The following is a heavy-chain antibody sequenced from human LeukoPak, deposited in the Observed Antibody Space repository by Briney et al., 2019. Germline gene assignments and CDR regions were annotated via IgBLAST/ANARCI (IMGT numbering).Heavy chain of an antibody. J-gene: IGHJ4*02. Sequence: PGGSLRLSCAASGFTFNSFFLNWVRLTPGRELEWVACISQDGSETVYMESVRGRFTISRDNTKNSLYLQMDSLRAEDTAVYFCVRDLGHSRHYFEYWGQGALVTVSS. V-gene: IGHV3-7*01. CDR3: VRDLGHSRHYFEY. CDR1: GFTFNSFF. D-gene: IGHD7-27*01. CDR2: ISQDGSET.